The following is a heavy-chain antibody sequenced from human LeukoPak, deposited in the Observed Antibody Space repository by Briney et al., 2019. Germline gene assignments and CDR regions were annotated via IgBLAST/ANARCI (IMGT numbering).Heavy chain of an antibody. J-gene: IGHJ4*02. CDR1: GGSMSSSIHY. CDR3: ARYSASYFDY. Sequence: SETLSLTCTVSGGSMSSSIHYWAWVRQPPGKGLEWLATISESGTTYYNPSLKSRVTISVDTSKIQFSLNLGSVTAADTAVYYCARYSASYFDYWGQGSLVTVSS. V-gene: IGHV4-39*01. D-gene: IGHD2-15*01. CDR2: ISESGTT.